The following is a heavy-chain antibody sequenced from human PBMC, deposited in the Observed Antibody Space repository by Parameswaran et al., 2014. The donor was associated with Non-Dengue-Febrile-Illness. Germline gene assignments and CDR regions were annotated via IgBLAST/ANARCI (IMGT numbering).Heavy chain of an antibody. D-gene: IGHD2-2*01. CDR3: ASLIGVQGYCSSTSCNWFDP. J-gene: IGHJ5*02. CDR2: INPNSGGT. V-gene: IGHV1-2*02. Sequence: WVRQAPGQGLEWMGWINPNSGGTNYAQKFQGRVTMTRDTSISTAYMELSRLRSDDTAVYYCASLIGVQGYCSSTSCNWFDPWGQGTLVTVSS.